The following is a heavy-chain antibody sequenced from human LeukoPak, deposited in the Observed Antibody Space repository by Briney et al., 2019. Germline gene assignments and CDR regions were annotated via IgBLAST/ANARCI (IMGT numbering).Heavy chain of an antibody. CDR1: GFPFSTYA. CDR3: AKRGYSSTWLAPFDY. CDR2: ISGSGGST. J-gene: IGHJ4*02. D-gene: IGHD6-13*01. V-gene: IGHV3-23*01. Sequence: GGSLRLSCVASGFPFSTYAMNWVRQAPGKGLEWVSVISGSGGSTYYADSVKRLFTISRYTPKKTLYLQRNGLRAEGTPVYYCAKRGYSSTWLAPFDYWAQGTLVTVSS.